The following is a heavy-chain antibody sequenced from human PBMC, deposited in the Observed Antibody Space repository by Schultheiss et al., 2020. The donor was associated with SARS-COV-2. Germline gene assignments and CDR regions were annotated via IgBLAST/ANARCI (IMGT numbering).Heavy chain of an antibody. CDR2: IYHSGST. CDR3: AREEYDFWSGYSRLVDY. J-gene: IGHJ4*02. Sequence: GSLRLSCAVSGYSISSGYYWGWIRQPPGKGLEWIGSIYHSGSTYYNPSLKSRVTISVDTSKNQFSLKLSSVTAADTAVYYCAREEYDFWSGYSRLVDYWGQGTLVTVSS. D-gene: IGHD3-3*01. CDR1: GYSISSGYY. V-gene: IGHV4-38-2*02.